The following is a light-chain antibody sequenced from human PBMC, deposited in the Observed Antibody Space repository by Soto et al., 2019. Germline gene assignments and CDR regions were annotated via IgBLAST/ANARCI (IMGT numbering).Light chain of an antibody. CDR1: QSVSSSY. CDR3: QQYGSSRWT. Sequence: IVLTQSPGTLSFSPGERATLPCTASQSVSSSYLAWYQQKPGQAPRLLIYGASSRATGIPDRFSGSGSGTDFTLTISRLEPEDFAVYYCQQYGSSRWTFGQGTKVDIK. J-gene: IGKJ1*01. V-gene: IGKV3-20*01. CDR2: GAS.